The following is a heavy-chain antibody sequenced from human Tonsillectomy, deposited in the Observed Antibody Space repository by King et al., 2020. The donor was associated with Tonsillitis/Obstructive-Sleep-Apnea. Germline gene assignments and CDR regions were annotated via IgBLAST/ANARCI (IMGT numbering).Heavy chain of an antibody. D-gene: IGHD3-3*01. CDR3: ARGKGTICGVVDS. CDR2: MNPNSGNT. CDR1: GYTFRSYD. Sequence: VQLVESGAEVKKPGASVKVSCKASGYTFRSYDINWVRQATGQGPEWMGWMNPNSGNTGYAQKFQGRVAMTRNSSISTAYMEVSSLRSEDTAVYYCARGKGTICGVVDSWGQGTLVTVSS. J-gene: IGHJ4*02. V-gene: IGHV1-8*01.